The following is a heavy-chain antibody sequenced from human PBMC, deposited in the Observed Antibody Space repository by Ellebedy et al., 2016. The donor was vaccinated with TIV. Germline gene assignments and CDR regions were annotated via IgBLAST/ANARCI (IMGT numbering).Heavy chain of an antibody. Sequence: PGGSLRLSCAASGFTFSSYGMHWVRQAPGKGLEWVAVISYDGSNKYYADSVKGRFTISRDNSKNTLYLQMNSLRAEDTAVYYCARDGIKMATFRAHYYFDYWGQGTLVTVSS. CDR2: ISYDGSNK. D-gene: IGHD5-24*01. V-gene: IGHV3-30*03. J-gene: IGHJ4*02. CDR1: GFTFSSYG. CDR3: ARDGIKMATFRAHYYFDY.